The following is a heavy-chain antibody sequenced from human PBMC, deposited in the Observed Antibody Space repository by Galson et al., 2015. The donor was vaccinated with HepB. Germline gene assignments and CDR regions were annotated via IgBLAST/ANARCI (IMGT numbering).Heavy chain of an antibody. J-gene: IGHJ4*02. D-gene: IGHD3-10*01. CDR2: ISGSGGST. V-gene: IGHV3-23*01. Sequence: SLRLSCAASGFTFSSYAMSWVRQAPGKGLEWVSAISGSGGSTYYADSVKGRFTISRDNSKNTLYLQMNSLRAEDTAVYYCAKDRTMPKLYYYGSGSYYTTGTFDYWGQGTLVTVSS. CDR1: GFTFSSYA. CDR3: AKDRTMPKLYYYGSGSYYTTGTFDY.